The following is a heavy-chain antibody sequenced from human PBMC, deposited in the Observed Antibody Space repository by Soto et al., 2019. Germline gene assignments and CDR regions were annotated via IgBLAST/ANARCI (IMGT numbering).Heavy chain of an antibody. CDR2: INHSGST. V-gene: IGHV4-34*01. CDR1: GGSLSGYF. J-gene: IGHJ6*03. CDR3: ASYHYYDFWIGSRHYMAV. D-gene: IGHD3-3*01. Sequence: SETLSLTCAVYGGSLSGYFWSWVRQPPGKGLEWIGEINHSGSTNYNPSLKSRVTISADTSKHQFSLRLSSVTAADSAIYYCASYHYYDFWIGSRHYMAVRGKGTTVTVSS.